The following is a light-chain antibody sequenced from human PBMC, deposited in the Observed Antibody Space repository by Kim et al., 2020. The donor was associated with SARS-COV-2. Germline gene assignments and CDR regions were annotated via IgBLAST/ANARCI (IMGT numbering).Light chain of an antibody. CDR3: ETWDNNTWV. Sequence: QPVLTQSSSASASLGSSVKLTCTLSSGHSSYIIAWHQQQPGKAPRYLMKLEGSGSYNKGSRVPDRFSGSSSGADRYLTISNLQSEDEADYYCETWDNNTWVFGGGTQLTVL. V-gene: IGLV4-60*03. J-gene: IGLJ3*02. CDR1: SGHSSYI. CDR2: LEGSGSY.